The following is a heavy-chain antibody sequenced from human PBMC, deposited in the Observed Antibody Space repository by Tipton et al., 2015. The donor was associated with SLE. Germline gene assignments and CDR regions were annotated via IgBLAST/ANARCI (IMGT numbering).Heavy chain of an antibody. Sequence: SLRLSCAASGFTFSSYAMHWVRQAPGKGLEWVAVISYDGSNKYYADSVKGRFTISRDNSKNTLYLQMNSLRAEDTAVYYCARDLGGIFVIQYFFDYWGQGTLVTVSS. D-gene: IGHD3-16*02. CDR1: GFTFSSYA. J-gene: IGHJ4*02. CDR2: ISYDGSNK. V-gene: IGHV3-30*04. CDR3: ARDLGGIFVIQYFFDY.